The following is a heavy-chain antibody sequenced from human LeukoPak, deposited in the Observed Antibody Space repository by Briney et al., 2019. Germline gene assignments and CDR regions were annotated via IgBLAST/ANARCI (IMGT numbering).Heavy chain of an antibody. J-gene: IGHJ3*02. CDR1: GGSISSYY. CDR2: IYYSGST. D-gene: IGHD7-27*01. CDR3: ARQELTGDPDDASDI. V-gene: IGHV4-59*08. Sequence: PSETLSLTCTVSGGSISSYYWSWIRQPPGKGLEWIGYIYYSGSTNYNPSLKSRVTISVDTSKNQFSLKLSSVTAADTAVYYCARQELTGDPDDASDIWGQGTMVTVSS.